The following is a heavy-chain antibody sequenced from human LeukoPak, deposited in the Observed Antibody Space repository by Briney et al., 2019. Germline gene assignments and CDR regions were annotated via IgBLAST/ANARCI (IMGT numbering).Heavy chain of an antibody. V-gene: IGHV3-21*04. CDR3: CRAQPEEYCSSTSCFLIYYFDY. CDR1: GFQFSGYT. CDR2: INSVAVGT. J-gene: IGHJ4*02. Sequence: GGSLRLSCTASGFQFSGYTMNWVRQAPGKGLEWLASINSVAVGTYYADSVRGRFTISRDNSKNTLYLQMNSLRAEDTAVYYCCRAQPEEYCSSTSCFLIYYFDYWGQGTLVTVSS. D-gene: IGHD2-2*01.